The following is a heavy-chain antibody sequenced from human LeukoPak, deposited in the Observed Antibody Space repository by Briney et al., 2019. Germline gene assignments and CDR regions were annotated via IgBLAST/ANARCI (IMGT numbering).Heavy chain of an antibody. Sequence: RAGGSLILSCSAPAFSFVDYGMSWVRQAPGKGLEWVSGINWNGGSTGYADSVKGRFTSSRDNAKNSLYLQMNNLRAEDTALYYCARASNYYDSSGYYDYWGQGTLVTVCS. D-gene: IGHD3-22*01. V-gene: IGHV3-20*04. CDR3: ARASNYYDSSGYYDY. J-gene: IGHJ4*02. CDR1: AFSFVDYG. CDR2: INWNGGST.